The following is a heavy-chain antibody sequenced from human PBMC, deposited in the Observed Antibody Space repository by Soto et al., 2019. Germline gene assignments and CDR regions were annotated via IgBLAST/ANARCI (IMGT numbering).Heavy chain of an antibody. CDR3: ASYHYLDLWTGSRHYLDV. D-gene: IGHD3-9*01. CDR1: GGSLSGYY. Sequence: QVHLEQWGAGLLNPSETLSLTCAVYGGSLSGYYWSWVRQSPGKGLEWIGEINHSGTTNYNPSLKSLVPISADPSTHPFSLRLSSGTAADSAVYYCASYHYLDLWTGSRHYLDVWGRGTTVTVSS. V-gene: IGHV4-34*01. J-gene: IGHJ6*03. CDR2: INHSGTT.